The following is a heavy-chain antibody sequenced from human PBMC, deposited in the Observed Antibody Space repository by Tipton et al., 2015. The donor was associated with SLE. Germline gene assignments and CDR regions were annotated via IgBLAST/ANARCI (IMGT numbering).Heavy chain of an antibody. J-gene: IGHJ4*02. Sequence: SLRLSCAASGFTVSSNHMNWVRQAPGKGLEWVSFIYSGGGTYYADSVKGRFTISRDSSKNTLYLQMNSLRAEDTAVYYCAKDAIEGAIAAFDFWGQGTLVTVSS. V-gene: IGHV3-53*05. D-gene: IGHD1-26*01. CDR2: IYSGGGT. CDR3: AKDAIEGAIAAFDF. CDR1: GFTVSSNH.